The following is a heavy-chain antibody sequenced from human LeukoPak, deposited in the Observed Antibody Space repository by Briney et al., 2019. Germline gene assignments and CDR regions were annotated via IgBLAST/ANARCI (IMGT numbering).Heavy chain of an antibody. CDR2: INSDGSST. J-gene: IGHJ4*02. CDR1: GFTFSSYW. V-gene: IGHV3-74*01. CDR3: ARERQLERLTFGKEGSAFDY. D-gene: IGHD1-1*01. Sequence: QPGGSLRLSCAASGFTFSSYWMHWVRQAPGKGLVWVSRINSDGSSTSYADSVKGRFTISRDNAKNTLYLQMNSLRAEDTAVYYCARERQLERLTFGKEGSAFDYWGQGTLVTVSS.